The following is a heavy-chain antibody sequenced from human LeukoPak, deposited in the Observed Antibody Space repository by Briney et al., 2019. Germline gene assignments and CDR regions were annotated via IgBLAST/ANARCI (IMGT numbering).Heavy chain of an antibody. CDR1: GYTFTSHD. V-gene: IGHV1-8*01. J-gene: IGHJ6*02. CDR2: INANSGNT. Sequence: AGVTVSCRASGYTFTSHDINWVRQATGDGLEWMGGINANSGNTGYAQKFQRRVTMTRNTSISTAYMELRSWGSGDTAVYFCVRVSDGLFGEELGVIDGWGQGTTVTVSS. CDR3: VRVSDGLFGEELGVIDG. D-gene: IGHD3-10*02.